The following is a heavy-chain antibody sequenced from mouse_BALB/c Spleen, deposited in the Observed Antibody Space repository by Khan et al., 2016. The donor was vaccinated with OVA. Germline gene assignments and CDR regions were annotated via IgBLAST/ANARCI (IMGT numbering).Heavy chain of an antibody. V-gene: IGHV1-63*02. CDR3: AIRGAARPTWDYFDY. Sequence: QVQLQQSGAELVRPGTSVKMSCKAAGYTFTNYWIGWVKQRPGHGLEWIGDIFPGGGYTNYNEKFKGKATLTADTSSSTAYMQLSSLPSEDSASYYCAIRGAARPTWDYFDYWGQGTTLTVSS. CDR1: GYTFTNYW. D-gene: IGHD3-1*01. CDR2: IFPGGGYT. J-gene: IGHJ2*01.